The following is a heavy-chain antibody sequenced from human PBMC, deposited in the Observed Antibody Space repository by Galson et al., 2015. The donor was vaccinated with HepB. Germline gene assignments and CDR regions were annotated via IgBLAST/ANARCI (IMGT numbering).Heavy chain of an antibody. CDR2: IYYSGST. J-gene: IGHJ3*02. Sequence: SETLSLTCTVSGGSISSYYWSWIRQPPGKGLEWIGYIYYSGSTNYNPSLKSRVTISVDTSKNQFSLKLSSVTAADTAVYYCARDRMNYDILTGYYPGAFDIWGQGTMITVSS. D-gene: IGHD3-9*01. V-gene: IGHV4-59*01. CDR1: GGSISSYY. CDR3: ARDRMNYDILTGYYPGAFDI.